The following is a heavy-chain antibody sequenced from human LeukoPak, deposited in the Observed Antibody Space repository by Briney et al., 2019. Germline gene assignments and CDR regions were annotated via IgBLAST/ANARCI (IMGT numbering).Heavy chain of an antibody. Sequence: SETLSLTCTVSGASISSYSWSWIRQPAGKGLEWIGHIFSSGSTNYNPSLKSRVTMSLATSKNQISLKMSSVIAADTAVYYCARDWSGSTESYFDYWGQGTLVTVSS. V-gene: IGHV4-4*07. D-gene: IGHD6-13*01. J-gene: IGHJ4*02. CDR2: IFSSGST. CDR3: ARDWSGSTESYFDY. CDR1: GASISSYS.